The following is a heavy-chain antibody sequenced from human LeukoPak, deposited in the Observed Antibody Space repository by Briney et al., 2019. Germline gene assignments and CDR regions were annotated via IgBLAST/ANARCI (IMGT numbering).Heavy chain of an antibody. D-gene: IGHD5-18*01. CDR1: GYSFTSYW. CDR3: ASGTSYGQSRFDY. CDR2: IIPIFGTA. J-gene: IGHJ4*02. V-gene: IGHV1-69*05. Sequence: KISCKGSGYSFTSYWISWVRQAPGQGLEWMGRIIPIFGTANYAQKFQGRVTITTDESTSTAYMELSSLRSEDTAVYYCASGTSYGQSRFDYWGQGTLVTVSS.